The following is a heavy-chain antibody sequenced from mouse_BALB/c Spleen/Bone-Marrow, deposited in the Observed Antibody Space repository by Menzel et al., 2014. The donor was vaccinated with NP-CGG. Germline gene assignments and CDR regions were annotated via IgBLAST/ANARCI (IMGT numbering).Heavy chain of an antibody. V-gene: IGHV4-2*02. CDR2: VYPGSSTI. D-gene: IGHD1-2*01. Sequence: EVQLVESGGGLVQPGGSLNLSCVASGFDFGSYWMSWVRQAPGKGLEWIGEVYPGSSTINYSPSLKGKFILSRDNASNTQYRKMRKEESEDTAREKCARRGYYGDNDNWGQGTTLTVSS. J-gene: IGHJ2*01. CDR3: ARRGYYGDNDN. CDR1: GFDFGSYW.